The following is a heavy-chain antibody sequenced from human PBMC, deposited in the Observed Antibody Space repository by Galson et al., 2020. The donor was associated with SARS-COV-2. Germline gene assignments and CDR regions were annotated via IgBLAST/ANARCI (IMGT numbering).Heavy chain of an antibody. CDR2: INPNSGDT. J-gene: IGHJ5*02. CDR3: TRGSNSSTLYHFDP. CDR1: GYTFSGHY. Sequence: ASVKVSCKASGYTFSGHYMHWVRLAPGQGLEWMGRINPNSGDTDVAQKFQGRVTMTTDTSLTTAYMELSRLTSDDTAVYYCTRGSNSSTLYHFDPWGQGTLVTVSS. D-gene: IGHD3-10*01. V-gene: IGHV1-2*06.